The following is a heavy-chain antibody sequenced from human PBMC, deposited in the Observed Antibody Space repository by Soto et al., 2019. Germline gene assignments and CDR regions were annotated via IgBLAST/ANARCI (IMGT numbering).Heavy chain of an antibody. Sequence: TGASWESKEFRKGGASYKKKKSPSRGFEWLGRTYYRSKWYDDYAESVKSRITINPDASKNQFSLHLNSVTLDDTAVYYCARSWIGHQVHCFASRGQGTPVPVSP. V-gene: IGHV6-1*01. J-gene: IGHJ5*01. CDR2: TYYRSKWYD. CDR3: ARSWIGHQVHCFAS. D-gene: IGHD2-2*03. CDR1: ESKEFRKGGA.